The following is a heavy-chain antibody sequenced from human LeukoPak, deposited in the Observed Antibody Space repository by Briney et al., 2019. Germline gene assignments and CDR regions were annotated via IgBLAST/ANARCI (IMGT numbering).Heavy chain of an antibody. D-gene: IGHD5-12*01. CDR1: GFTFSSYG. V-gene: IGHV3-30*18. J-gene: IGHJ4*02. CDR2: ISIDGSEK. Sequence: GGSLRLSCAASGFTFSSYGMHWVRQAPGKGLEWVAVISIDGSEKYYADSVKGRFSISRDNSKNTLYLQMNSLRGDDTAVYYCANPQSRGYDYLDYWGQGTLVTVSS. CDR3: ANPQSRGYDYLDY.